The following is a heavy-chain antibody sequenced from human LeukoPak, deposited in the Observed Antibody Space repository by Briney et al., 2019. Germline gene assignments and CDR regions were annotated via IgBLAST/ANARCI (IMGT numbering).Heavy chain of an antibody. CDR2: FDPEDGET. D-gene: IGHD3-22*01. J-gene: IGHJ4*02. V-gene: IGHV1-24*01. CDR3: ATYYYDSSGYYPFEY. CDR1: GYILTELS. Sequence: ASVKVSCKVSGYILTELSMHWVRQAPGKGLEWMGGFDPEDGETIYAQKFQGRVTMTEDTSTDTAYMELSSLRSEDTAVYYCATYYYDSSGYYPFEYWGQGTLVTVSS.